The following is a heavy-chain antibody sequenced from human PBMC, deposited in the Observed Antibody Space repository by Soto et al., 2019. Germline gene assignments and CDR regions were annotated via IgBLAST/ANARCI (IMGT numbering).Heavy chain of an antibody. D-gene: IGHD5-12*01. CDR2: ISTYSGDT. Sequence: QVHLVQSGVEVKTPGASVKVSCQASGYTFFTYDISWVRQAPGQGLEWRGWISTYSGDTKYAQKFHGRVTMPTDPSTTTADLELRSLRSDDTAVYYCARHHGPTTSENWFDPWGQGTLVTVSS. V-gene: IGHV1-18*01. CDR1: GYTFFTYD. CDR3: ARHHGPTTSENWFDP. J-gene: IGHJ5*02.